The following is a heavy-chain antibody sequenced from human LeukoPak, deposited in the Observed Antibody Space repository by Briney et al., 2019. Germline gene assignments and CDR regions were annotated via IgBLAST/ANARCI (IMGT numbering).Heavy chain of an antibody. CDR2: IFTSGST. Sequence: PSQTLSLTCTVSGGSISSGSYYWSWIRQPAGKGLEWIGRIFTSGSTNYNPSLKSRVTISVDTSENQFSLKLSSVTAADTAVYYCARSGAYDFWSGYLDYWSQGTLVTVSS. J-gene: IGHJ4*02. CDR1: GGSISSGSYY. V-gene: IGHV4-61*02. D-gene: IGHD3-3*01. CDR3: ARSGAYDFWSGYLDY.